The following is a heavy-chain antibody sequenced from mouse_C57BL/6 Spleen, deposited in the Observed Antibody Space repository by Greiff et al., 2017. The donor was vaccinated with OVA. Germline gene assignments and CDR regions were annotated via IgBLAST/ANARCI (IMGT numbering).Heavy chain of an antibody. CDR1: GYSITSGYY. V-gene: IGHV3-6*01. CDR3: ARGQLGGYFDY. J-gene: IGHJ2*01. D-gene: IGHD6-1*01. Sequence: EVQLVESGPGLVKPSQSLSLTCSVTGYSITSGYYWNWIRQFPGNKLEWMGYISYDGSNNYNPSLKNRISITRDTSKNQFFLKLNSVTTEDTATYYCARGQLGGYFDYWGQGTTLTVSS. CDR2: ISYDGSN.